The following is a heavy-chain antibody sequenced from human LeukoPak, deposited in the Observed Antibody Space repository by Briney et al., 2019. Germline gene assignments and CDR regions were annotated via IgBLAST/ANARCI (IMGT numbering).Heavy chain of an antibody. CDR2: INPNSGGT. V-gene: IGHV1-2*06. CDR1: GYTFTGYY. CDR3: ARERLPLYYYDSSGYRLFDY. Sequence: GASVKVSCKASGYTFTGYYMHWVRQAPGQGLEWMGRINPNSGGTNYAQKFQGRVTMTRDTSISTAYMELSRLRSDDTAVYYCARERLPLYYYDSSGYRLFDYWGRGTLVTVSS. D-gene: IGHD3-22*01. J-gene: IGHJ4*02.